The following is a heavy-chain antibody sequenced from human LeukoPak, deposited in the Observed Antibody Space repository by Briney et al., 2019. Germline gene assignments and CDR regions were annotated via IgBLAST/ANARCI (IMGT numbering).Heavy chain of an antibody. D-gene: IGHD5-24*01. V-gene: IGHV3-66*03. CDR1: GFSVSSNY. CDR2: LYSNGHI. CDR3: ARDPKMARLSFYFDY. J-gene: IGHJ4*02. Sequence: PGGSLRLSCAASGFSVSSNYLTWVRQAPGKELEWVSVLYSNGHISYADSVKGRFTISRDNSKNTLYLQMNSLRAEDTAVYYCARDPKMARLSFYFDYWGQGTLVAVSS.